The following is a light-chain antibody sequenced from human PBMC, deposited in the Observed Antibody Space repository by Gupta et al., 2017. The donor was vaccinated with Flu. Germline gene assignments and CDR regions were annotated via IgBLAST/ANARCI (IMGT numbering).Light chain of an antibody. CDR2: KAS. CDR3: QQYDSLTNT. V-gene: IGKV1-5*03. Sequence: DIQMTQSPSTLSASGGDRVTIPCRASQSISRSLAWYQQKPGKAPNLLIYKASNLQSGVPSRFSGSGSGTEFTLTISSLQPDDFATYYCQQYDSLTNTFGQGTKLEVK. CDR1: QSISRS. J-gene: IGKJ2*01.